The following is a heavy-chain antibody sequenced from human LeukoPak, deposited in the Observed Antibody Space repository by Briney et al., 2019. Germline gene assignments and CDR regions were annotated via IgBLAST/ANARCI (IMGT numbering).Heavy chain of an antibody. J-gene: IGHJ5*02. CDR2: IYYSGST. CDR1: GGSTSSYY. Sequence: PSETLSLTCSVSGGSTSSYYWAWIRQPPGKGLGSIGYIYYSGSTNYNPSFQNRVTISIDTSKNQFSLELTSVTAADTAVYYCARGAWSGFDPWGQGTLVTVSS. D-gene: IGHD2-8*02. V-gene: IGHV4-59*01. CDR3: ARGAWSGFDP.